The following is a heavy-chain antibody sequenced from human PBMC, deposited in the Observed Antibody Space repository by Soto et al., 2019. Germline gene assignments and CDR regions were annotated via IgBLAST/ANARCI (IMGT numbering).Heavy chain of an antibody. CDR3: ARDQSRGQVFYYYMDV. Sequence: EVQLVESGGGLVQPGGSLRLSCAASEFTFSTYAMNWVRQAPGKGLEWVSYISSSSQNIRYADSVKGRFNISRDNAKNSMYLQMNSPRAEDTAVYYCARDQSRGQVFYYYMDVWGKGTTVTVSS. CDR2: ISSSSQNI. D-gene: IGHD3-10*01. J-gene: IGHJ6*03. CDR1: EFTFSTYA. V-gene: IGHV3-48*01.